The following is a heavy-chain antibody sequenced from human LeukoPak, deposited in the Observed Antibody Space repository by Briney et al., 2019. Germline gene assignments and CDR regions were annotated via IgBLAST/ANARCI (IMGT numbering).Heavy chain of an antibody. V-gene: IGHV3-21*01. Sequence: PGGSLRLSCAASGFTFSSYSMNWVRQAPGKGLEWVSSISSSSSYIYYADSVKGRFTISRDNAKNSLYLQMNSLRAEDTAVYYCARAGGYRSSTSCYKGYYYYMDVWGKGATVTVSS. J-gene: IGHJ6*03. D-gene: IGHD2-2*02. CDR3: ARAGGYRSSTSCYKGYYYYMDV. CDR1: GFTFSSYS. CDR2: ISSSSSYI.